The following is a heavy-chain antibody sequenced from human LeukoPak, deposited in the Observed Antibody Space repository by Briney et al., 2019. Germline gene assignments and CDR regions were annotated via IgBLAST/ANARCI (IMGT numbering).Heavy chain of an antibody. CDR1: GFTFSDYP. V-gene: IGHV3-30*04. CDR3: AKGRDYYYMDV. J-gene: IGHJ6*03. Sequence: PGGSLRLSCAASGFTFSDYPMHWVRQAPGKGLEWVAVISYDAINKYYPDSVKGRFTISRDNSKNSLYLQMNSLRTEDTALYYCAKGRDYYYMDVWGKGTTVTISS. CDR2: ISYDAINK.